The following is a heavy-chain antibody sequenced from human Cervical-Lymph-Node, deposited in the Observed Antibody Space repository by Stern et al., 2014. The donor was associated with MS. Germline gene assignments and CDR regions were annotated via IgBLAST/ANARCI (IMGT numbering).Heavy chain of an antibody. J-gene: IGHJ4*02. D-gene: IGHD4-23*01. V-gene: IGHV4-59*01. CDR1: GGSISSYY. CDR2: IYYSGST. CDR3: ARGYGGNPIDY. Sequence: QLQLQESGPGLVKPSETLSLTCTVSGGSISSYYWSWIRQPPGKGLEWIGYIYYSGSTNYNPALMSRVTISVDTSKNQFSLKLSSVTAADTAVYYCARGYGGNPIDYWGQGTLVTVSS.